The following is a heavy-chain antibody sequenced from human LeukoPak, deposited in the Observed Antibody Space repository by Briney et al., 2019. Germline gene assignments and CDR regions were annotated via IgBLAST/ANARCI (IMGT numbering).Heavy chain of an antibody. CDR3: ARGYDYVFPYYYYMDV. J-gene: IGHJ6*03. CDR1: GGSISSSSYY. Sequence: TSETLSLTCTVSGGSISSSSYYWGWIRQPPGKGLEWIGSIYYSGSTYYNPSLKSRVTISVDTSKNQFSLKLSSVTAADTAVYYCARGYDYVFPYYYYMDVWGKGTTVTVSS. D-gene: IGHD3-16*01. CDR2: IYYSGST. V-gene: IGHV4-39*07.